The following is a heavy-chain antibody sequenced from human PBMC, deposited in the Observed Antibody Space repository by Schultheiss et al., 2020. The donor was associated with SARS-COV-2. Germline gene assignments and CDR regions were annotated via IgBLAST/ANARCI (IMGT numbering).Heavy chain of an antibody. Sequence: SGPTLVKPTQTLTLTCTFSGFSLCTSGVGVGWIRQPPGKALEWLALIYWDDDKRYSPSLKSRLTITKDTSKNQVVLTMTNMDPVDTATYYCAHRGWELLRFDYWGQGTLVTVSS. V-gene: IGHV2-5*02. J-gene: IGHJ4*02. D-gene: IGHD1-26*01. CDR1: GFSLCTSGVG. CDR3: AHRGWELLRFDY. CDR2: IYWDDDK.